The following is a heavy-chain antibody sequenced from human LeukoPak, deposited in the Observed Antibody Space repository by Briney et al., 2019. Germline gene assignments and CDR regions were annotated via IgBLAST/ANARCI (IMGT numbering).Heavy chain of an antibody. CDR1: GYSISSGFH. J-gene: IGHJ4*02. Sequence: PSETLSLTCTVSGYSISSGFHWGWIRQPPGKGLEWIGSISHSGSTYYNPSLKSRVTISVDTSKNQFSLNLYSVTAADTAVYHCARVQVVVIAATHFDYWGQGTLVTVSS. D-gene: IGHD2-15*01. CDR2: ISHSGST. CDR3: ARVQVVVIAATHFDY. V-gene: IGHV4-38-2*02.